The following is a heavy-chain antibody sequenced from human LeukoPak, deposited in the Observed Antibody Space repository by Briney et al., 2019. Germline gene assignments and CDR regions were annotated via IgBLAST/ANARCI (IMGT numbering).Heavy chain of an antibody. Sequence: ASVKVSCKASGYTFTSYGISWVRQAPGQGLEWMGWISAYNGNTNYAQKLQGRVTMTTDTSTSTAYMGLRSLRSDDTAVYYCARAEDSSGYYYNNWFDPWGQGTLVTVSS. D-gene: IGHD3-22*01. CDR1: GYTFTSYG. CDR2: ISAYNGNT. J-gene: IGHJ5*02. CDR3: ARAEDSSGYYYNNWFDP. V-gene: IGHV1-18*01.